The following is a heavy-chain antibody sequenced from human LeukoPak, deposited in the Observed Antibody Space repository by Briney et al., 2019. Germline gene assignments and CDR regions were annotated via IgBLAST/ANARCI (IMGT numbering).Heavy chain of an antibody. CDR1: GYTFTNYA. Sequence: ASVTVSCKASGYTFTNYAIHWVRQAPGQRLEWMAWINAGNGNTKYSQKFQGRVTVTRDTSASTAYMELSSLKSEDTALYYCARDRYDSSGYYFSYYYYYGMDVWGQGTTVTVSS. D-gene: IGHD3-22*01. V-gene: IGHV1-3*01. J-gene: IGHJ6*02. CDR2: INAGNGNT. CDR3: ARDRYDSSGYYFSYYYYYGMDV.